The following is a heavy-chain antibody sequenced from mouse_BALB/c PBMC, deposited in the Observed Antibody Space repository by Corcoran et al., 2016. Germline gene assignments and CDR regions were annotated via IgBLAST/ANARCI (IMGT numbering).Heavy chain of an antibody. Sequence: QVQLQQSGAELMKPGASVKISCKATGYTFSSYWIEWVKQRPGHGLEWIGEILPGSGSTNYNEKFKGKATFTADTSSNTAYMQLSSLTSEDSAVYYCARPPLRRSMDYWGQGTSVTVSS. V-gene: IGHV1-9*01. CDR1: GYTFSSYW. CDR3: ARPPLRRSMDY. J-gene: IGHJ4*01. CDR2: ILPGSGST. D-gene: IGHD2-12*01.